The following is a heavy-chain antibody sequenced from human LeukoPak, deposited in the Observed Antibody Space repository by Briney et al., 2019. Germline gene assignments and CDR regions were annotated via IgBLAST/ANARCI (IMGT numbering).Heavy chain of an antibody. CDR3: ARGAVITDFDY. CDR1: GGSINSGDYY. J-gene: IGHJ4*02. CDR2: IYYSGST. D-gene: IGHD4-23*01. Sequence: SETLSLTCTVSGGSINSGDYYWSWIRQPPGKGLEWIGHIYYSGSTYYNPSLKSRVTMSLDTSKNQFSLNPRSVTAADTAVYYCARGAVITDFDYWGQGTLVTVSS. V-gene: IGHV4-30-4*08.